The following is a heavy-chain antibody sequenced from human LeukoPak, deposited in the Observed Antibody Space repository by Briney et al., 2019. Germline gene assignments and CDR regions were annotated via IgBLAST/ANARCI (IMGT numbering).Heavy chain of an antibody. CDR2: MNPQSGAT. D-gene: IGHD3-3*01. J-gene: IGHJ4*01. CDR3: ARLRGSGAYTFYYSPFEY. Sequence: ASVKVSCKASGYTFIATGFYIHWVRQAPGQGLERMGWMNPQSGATNQSQKFKGRVTMTRDTSTATSYMEITGLRSDDTAVYYCARLRGSGAYTFYYSPFEYWGQGTLVTVSS. V-gene: IGHV1-2*02. CDR1: GYTFIATGFY.